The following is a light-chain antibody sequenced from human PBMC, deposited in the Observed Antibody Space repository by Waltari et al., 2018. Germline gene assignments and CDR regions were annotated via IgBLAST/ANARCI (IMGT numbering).Light chain of an antibody. J-gene: IGLJ2*01. CDR3: CSYAGSSTFE. CDR1: SRDVGGYNL. Sequence: QSALTQPASVSGSPGQSITISCTGTSRDVGGYNLVSWYQQHPGKAPKLMIYEVSKRPSGVSNRFSGSKSGNTASLTISGLQAEDEADYYCCSYAGSSTFEFGGGTKLTVL. V-gene: IGLV2-23*02. CDR2: EVS.